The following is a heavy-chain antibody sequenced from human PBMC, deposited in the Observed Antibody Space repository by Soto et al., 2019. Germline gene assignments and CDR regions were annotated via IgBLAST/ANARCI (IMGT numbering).Heavy chain of an antibody. J-gene: IGHJ4*02. CDR2: ISSTGKTI. CDR3: ASFVDY. V-gene: IGHV3-48*01. CDR1: GFTFSSYG. Sequence: GGSLRLSCAASGFTFSSYGMNWVRQAPGKGLEWVSHISSTGKTIYYGDSVKGRFTISRDNAKNSLYLQMSSLSAEDTAVYYCASFVDYWGQGALVTVS.